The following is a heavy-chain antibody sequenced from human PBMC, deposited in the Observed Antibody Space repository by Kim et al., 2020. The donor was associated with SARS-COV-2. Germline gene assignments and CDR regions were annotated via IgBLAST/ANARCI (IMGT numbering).Heavy chain of an antibody. D-gene: IGHD2-21*01. J-gene: IGHJ4*02. V-gene: IGHV1-69*01. CDR3: ARDGYCGGDCYDPYYFDY. Sequence: QGRVTITADESTSTAYMELSSLRSEDTAVYYCARDGYCGGDCYDPYYFDYWGQGTLVTVSS.